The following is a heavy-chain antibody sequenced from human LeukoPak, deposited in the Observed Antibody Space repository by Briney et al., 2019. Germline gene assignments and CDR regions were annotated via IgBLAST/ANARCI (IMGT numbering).Heavy chain of an antibody. Sequence: GGSLRLSCAASGFTFSSYEMNWGRQAPGKGLEWVSYISSSGSTIYYADPVKGRFTISRDNAKNSLYLQMNSLRAEDTAVYYCAELGITMIGGVWGKGTTVTISS. CDR3: AELGITMIGGV. V-gene: IGHV3-48*03. CDR2: ISSSGSTI. CDR1: GFTFSSYE. D-gene: IGHD3-10*02. J-gene: IGHJ6*04.